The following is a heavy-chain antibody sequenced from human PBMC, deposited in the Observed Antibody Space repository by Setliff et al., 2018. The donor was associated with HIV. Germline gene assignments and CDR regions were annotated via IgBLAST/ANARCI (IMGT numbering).Heavy chain of an antibody. CDR3: ARRGRTGNSYVLHWFDP. CDR2: IYHSGST. D-gene: IGHD5-18*01. J-gene: IGHJ5*02. V-gene: IGHV4-4*02. Sequence: SETLSLTCAVSGGSISSRNWWSWVRQPPGKGLEWIGEIYHSGSTNYNPSLKSLVTISVDKSKNQFSLKLISVTAADTAVYYCARRGRTGNSYVLHWFDPWGQGTLVTVSS. CDR1: GGSISSRNW.